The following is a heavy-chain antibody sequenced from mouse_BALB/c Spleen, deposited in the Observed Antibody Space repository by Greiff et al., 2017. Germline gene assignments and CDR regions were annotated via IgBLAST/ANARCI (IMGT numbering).Heavy chain of an antibody. CDR2: ISSGGSYT. J-gene: IGHJ3*01. Sequence: EVKLMESGGDLVKPGGSLKLSCAASGFTFSSYGMSWVRQTPDKRLEWVATISSGGSYTYYPDSVKGRFTISRDNAKNTLYLQMSSLKSEDTAMYYCARHGNYPFAYWGQGTLVTVSA. CDR1: GFTFSSYG. D-gene: IGHD2-1*01. V-gene: IGHV5-6*01. CDR3: ARHGNYPFAY.